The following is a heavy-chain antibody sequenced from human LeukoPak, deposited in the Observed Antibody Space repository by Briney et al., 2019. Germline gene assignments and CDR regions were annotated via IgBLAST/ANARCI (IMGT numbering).Heavy chain of an antibody. CDR1: GFIFSGSA. V-gene: IGHV3-23*01. Sequence: GGSLRLSCAASGFIFSGSAMHWVRQAPGKGLEWVSGISASGGHTFYADSVKGRFSISRDNSKNTLYLQMGSLRAEDMAVYYCARDIYSGSGWRYYFDYWGQGTLVTVSS. J-gene: IGHJ4*02. D-gene: IGHD6-19*01. CDR3: ARDIYSGSGWRYYFDY. CDR2: ISASGGHT.